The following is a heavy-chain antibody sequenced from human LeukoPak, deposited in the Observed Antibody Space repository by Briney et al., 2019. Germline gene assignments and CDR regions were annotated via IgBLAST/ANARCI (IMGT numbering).Heavy chain of an antibody. J-gene: IGHJ6*02. CDR2: INHSGST. V-gene: IGHV4-34*01. D-gene: IGHD3-22*01. Sequence: SETLSLTCAVYGGSFSGYYWSWIRQPPGKGLGWIGEINHSGSTNYNPSLKSRVTISVDTSKNQFSLKLSSVTAADTAVYYCARDGGYDSSGYHLLGLYYYGMDVWGQGTTVTVSS. CDR1: GGSFSGYY. CDR3: ARDGGYDSSGYHLLGLYYYGMDV.